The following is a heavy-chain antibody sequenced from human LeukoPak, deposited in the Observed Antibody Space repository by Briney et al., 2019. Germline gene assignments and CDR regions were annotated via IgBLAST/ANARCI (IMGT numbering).Heavy chain of an antibody. CDR1: GGSISSSSYY. D-gene: IGHD2-15*01. J-gene: IGHJ5*02. Sequence: PSETLSLTCTVSGGSISSSSYYWGWIRQPPGKGLEWIGSIDYSGSTYYNPSLKSRVTISVDTSKNQFSLKLSSVTAADTAVYYWARDEMRDCSGGSCYSGNWFDPWGQGTLVTVSS. CDR3: ARDEMRDCSGGSCYSGNWFDP. V-gene: IGHV4-39*07. CDR2: IDYSGST.